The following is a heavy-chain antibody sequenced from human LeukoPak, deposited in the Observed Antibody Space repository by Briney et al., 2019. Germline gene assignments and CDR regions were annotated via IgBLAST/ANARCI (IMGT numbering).Heavy chain of an antibody. CDR1: GYTFTSYG. V-gene: IGHV1-18*01. CDR2: ISTSNGNT. J-gene: IGHJ4*02. CDR3: ARGRYSSSWYESGVDY. D-gene: IGHD6-13*01. Sequence: ASVKVSCKASGYTFTSYGISWVRQAPGQGLEWLGWISTSNGNTKYAQKLQGRVTTTTDTSTSTAYMELRSLRSDDTAVYYCARGRYSSSWYESGVDYWGQGTLVTVSS.